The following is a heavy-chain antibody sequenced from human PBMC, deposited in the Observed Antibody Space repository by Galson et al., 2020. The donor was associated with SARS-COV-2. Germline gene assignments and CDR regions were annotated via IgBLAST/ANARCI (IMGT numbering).Heavy chain of an antibody. Sequence: GESLKISCAASGFTFSSYAMHWVRQAPGKGLEWVAVISYDGSNKYYADSVKGRFTISRDNSKNTLYLQMNSLRAEDTAVYYCARELGGYMGMDVWGQGTTVTVSS. D-gene: IGHD3-16*01. CDR2: ISYDGSNK. CDR3: ARELGGYMGMDV. CDR1: GFTFSSYA. J-gene: IGHJ6*02. V-gene: IGHV3-30*04.